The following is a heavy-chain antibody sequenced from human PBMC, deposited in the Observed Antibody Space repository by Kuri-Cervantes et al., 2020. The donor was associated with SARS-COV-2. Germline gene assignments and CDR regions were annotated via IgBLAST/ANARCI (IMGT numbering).Heavy chain of an antibody. CDR3: VQADYGVVD. D-gene: IGHD4-17*01. CDR1: GFSFRNYN. CDR2: ISSSSGSI. V-gene: IGHV3-21*01. J-gene: IGHJ4*02. Sequence: GESLKISCAASGFSFRNYNMNWVRQAPGRGLEWVSFISSSSGSISYADSVRGRFTISRDNAKNSLYLQMNNLRAEDTAMYYCVQADYGVVDWGQGTLVTVSS.